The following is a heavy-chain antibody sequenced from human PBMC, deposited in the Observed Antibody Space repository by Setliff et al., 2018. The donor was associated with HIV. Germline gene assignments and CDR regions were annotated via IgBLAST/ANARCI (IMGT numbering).Heavy chain of an antibody. V-gene: IGHV3-23*01. CDR3: AKSRDLGVIIHYFDY. CDR1: GFTFSSYA. J-gene: IGHJ4*02. D-gene: IGHD3-16*01. Sequence: SCTVSGFTFSSYAMTWVRQAPGKGLEWVSTVSGSGAATYYADSVKGRFTISRDSSRNTLYLQTNSLRAEDTAVYYCAKSRDLGVIIHYFDYWGQGTLVTAPQ. CDR2: VSGSGAAT.